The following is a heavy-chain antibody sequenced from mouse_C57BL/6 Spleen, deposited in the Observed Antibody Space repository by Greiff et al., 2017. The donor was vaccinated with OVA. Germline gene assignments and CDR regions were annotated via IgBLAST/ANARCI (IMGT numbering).Heavy chain of an antibody. CDR1: GYTFTDYN. Sequence: EVQLQQSGPELVKPGASVKMSCKASGYTFTDYNMHWVKQSHGKSLEWIGYINPNNGGTSYNKKFKGKATLTVNKSSSTAYMELRSLTSEDSAVXYCASATTYWYFDVWGTGTTVTVSS. CDR3: ASATTYWYFDV. D-gene: IGHD1-1*01. CDR2: INPNNGGT. V-gene: IGHV1-22*01. J-gene: IGHJ1*03.